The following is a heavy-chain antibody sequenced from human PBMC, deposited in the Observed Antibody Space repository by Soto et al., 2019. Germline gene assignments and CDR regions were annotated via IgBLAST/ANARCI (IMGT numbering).Heavy chain of an antibody. J-gene: IGHJ4*02. CDR3: ARAEGLD. Sequence: QVQLVQSGAEVKKPGASVKVSCKASGYTFTSYDINWVRQATGQGLEWMGWVNPNSGNTGYAQKFQGRVTMTRNTSKNTAYRVLDNLRSGDTAVYYCARAEGLDWGQGTLVTVSS. CDR1: GYTFTSYD. CDR2: VNPNSGNT. D-gene: IGHD2-21*01. V-gene: IGHV1-8*01.